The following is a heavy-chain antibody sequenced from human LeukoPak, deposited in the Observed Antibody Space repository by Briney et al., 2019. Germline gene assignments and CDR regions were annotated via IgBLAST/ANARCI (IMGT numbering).Heavy chain of an antibody. J-gene: IGHJ4*02. CDR3: ARAPNY. Sequence: SETLSLTCTVSGGSISSGSYYWSWIRQPAGKGLEWIGRIYTSGSTNYNPSLKSRVTISVDTSKNQFSLKLSSVTAADTAVYYCARAPNYWGQGTLVTVSS. CDR1: GGSISSGSYY. CDR2: IYTSGST. V-gene: IGHV4-61*02.